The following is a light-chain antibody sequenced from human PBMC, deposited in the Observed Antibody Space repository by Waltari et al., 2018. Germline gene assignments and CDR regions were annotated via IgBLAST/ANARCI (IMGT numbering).Light chain of an antibody. CDR3: QQYNNWPLT. Sequence: EVVMTQSPATLSVSPGESAPLPCGASQSGGGHLAWYQQKPGQAPRLLIYGTITKPTGVSARFSGSGSGTEFTLTISRLQSEDFAVYYCQQYNNWPLTFGGGTKVEI. CDR1: QSGGGH. CDR2: GTI. V-gene: IGKV3-15*01. J-gene: IGKJ4*01.